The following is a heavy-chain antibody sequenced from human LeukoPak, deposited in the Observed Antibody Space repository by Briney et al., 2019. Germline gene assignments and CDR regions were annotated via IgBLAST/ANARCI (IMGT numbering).Heavy chain of an antibody. D-gene: IGHD7-27*01. Sequence: GGSLRLSRAASGFTFDDYGMSWVRQAPGKGLEWVSGINWNGGSTGYADSVKGRFTISRDNAKNSLYLQMNSLRAEDTALYYCARRNWGSNYFDYWGQGTLVTVSS. CDR2: INWNGGST. J-gene: IGHJ4*02. CDR3: ARRNWGSNYFDY. CDR1: GFTFDDYG. V-gene: IGHV3-20*04.